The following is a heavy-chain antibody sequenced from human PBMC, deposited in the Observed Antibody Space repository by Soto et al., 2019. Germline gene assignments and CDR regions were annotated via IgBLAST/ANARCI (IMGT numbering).Heavy chain of an antibody. CDR2: IYYSGST. J-gene: IGHJ4*02. CDR3: ARSIDYGDYTPSHYFDY. Sequence: QLQLQESGPGLVKPSETLSLTCTVSGGSISSSSYYWGWIRQPPGKGLEWIGSIYYSGSTYYNPSLKSRVTISVDTSKNQFSLKLSSVTAADTAVYYCARSIDYGDYTPSHYFDYWGQGTLVTVSS. V-gene: IGHV4-39*01. D-gene: IGHD4-17*01. CDR1: GGSISSSSYY.